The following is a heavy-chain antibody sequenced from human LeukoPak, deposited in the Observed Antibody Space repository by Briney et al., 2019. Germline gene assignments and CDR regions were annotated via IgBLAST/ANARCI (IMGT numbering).Heavy chain of an antibody. J-gene: IGHJ4*02. Sequence: SETLSITCTVSGGSISSYYWSWIRQPPGKVLYWIGYIYYSRRTNYNPALKSRVTISVDTSKNQFYLKLSSVTAADSVFFFKQKTAYEILTGHYYFDYWGQGTLVTVSS. CDR1: GGSISSYY. V-gene: IGHV4-59*01. D-gene: IGHD3-9*01. CDR2: IYYSRRT. CDR3: QKTAYEILTGHYYFDY.